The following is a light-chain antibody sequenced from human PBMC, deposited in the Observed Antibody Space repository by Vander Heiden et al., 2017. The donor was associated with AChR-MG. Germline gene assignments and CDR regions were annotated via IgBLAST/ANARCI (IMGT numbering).Light chain of an antibody. CDR2: WAS. J-gene: IGKJ2*01. Sequence: IVMTPSPDPLAVSPGERATINCKSSQSVLYSSNNKNYLAWYQQKPGQPPKLLIYWASTRESGVPDRFSGSGSGTDFTLTISSLQAEDVAVYYCQQYYSTPYTFGQGTKLEIK. V-gene: IGKV4-1*01. CDR1: QSVLYSSNNKNY. CDR3: QQYYSTPYT.